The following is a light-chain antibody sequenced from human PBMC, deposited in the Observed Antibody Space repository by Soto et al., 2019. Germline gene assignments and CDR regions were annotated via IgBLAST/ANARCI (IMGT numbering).Light chain of an antibody. CDR3: QQYGSSAT. J-gene: IGKJ3*01. Sequence: EIVLTQSPGTLSLSPGERATLSCRASHSLNSGYLAWYQQRPGQALRLLIYGASTRATGVPDRFSGSGCGTYFTHTISILEPEDFAVYYCQQYGSSATFGPGTKVD. CDR2: GAS. V-gene: IGKV3-20*01. CDR1: HSLNSGY.